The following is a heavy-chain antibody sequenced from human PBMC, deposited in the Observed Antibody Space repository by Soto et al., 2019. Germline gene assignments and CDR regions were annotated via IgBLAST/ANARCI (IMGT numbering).Heavy chain of an antibody. Sequence: PSETLSLTCTVSGGSFSSGDYYWSWVRQPPGKGLEWIGYIYYTGSTCNNPSLTSRVSISIDTSKTQFSLKLSSVTAADTAVYYCARIHVGDEPSYYYYGMDVWGQGTTVTVS. V-gene: IGHV4-30-4*01. CDR1: GGSFSSGDYY. J-gene: IGHJ6*02. CDR2: IYYTGST. CDR3: ARIHVGDEPSYYYYGMDV. D-gene: IGHD4-17*01.